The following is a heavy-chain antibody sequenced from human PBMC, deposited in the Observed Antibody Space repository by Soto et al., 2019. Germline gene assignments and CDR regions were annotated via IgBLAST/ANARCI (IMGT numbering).Heavy chain of an antibody. CDR2: IYHSGST. CDR1: GGSISRNKW. V-gene: IGHV4-4*02. D-gene: IGHD2-15*01. J-gene: IGHJ6*02. CDR3: ARAVVPRIVLLGDVGHYVLDV. Sequence: KAXAILSLTFAVSGGSISRNKWWTWLRQPPGKGLEWIGEIYHSGSTNYNPSLMSRLTILIENSKSQISLMLSCVTTADTAIYYCARAVVPRIVLLGDVGHYVLDVWGQGTTVTVSS.